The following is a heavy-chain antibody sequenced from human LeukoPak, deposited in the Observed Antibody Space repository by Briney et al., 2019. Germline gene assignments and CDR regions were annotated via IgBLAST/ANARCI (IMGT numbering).Heavy chain of an antibody. J-gene: IGHJ4*02. Sequence: GGSLRLSCAVSGCIFSNYAMNWVRQAPGKGLEWVSGISDGGGVTYYADSVKGRFTISRDNSKNTVYLQMNSLRAEDTAVYYCARGAPEYSSGYFDYWGQGTLVTVSS. CDR1: GCIFSNYA. V-gene: IGHV3-23*01. D-gene: IGHD6-19*01. CDR2: ISDGGGVT. CDR3: ARGAPEYSSGYFDY.